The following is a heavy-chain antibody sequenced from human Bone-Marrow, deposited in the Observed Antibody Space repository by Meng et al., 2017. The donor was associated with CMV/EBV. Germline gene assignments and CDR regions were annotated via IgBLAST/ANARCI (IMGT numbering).Heavy chain of an antibody. Sequence: CAASGFTFSSYSMNWVRQAPGKGLEWVSSISSSSSYIYYADSVKGRFTISRDNAKNSLYLQMNSLRAEDTAVYYCARDRSGYYDFDYWGQGTLVTVSS. V-gene: IGHV3-21*01. D-gene: IGHD3-16*01. CDR1: GFTFSSYS. CDR3: ARDRSGYYDFDY. CDR2: ISSSSSYI. J-gene: IGHJ4*02.